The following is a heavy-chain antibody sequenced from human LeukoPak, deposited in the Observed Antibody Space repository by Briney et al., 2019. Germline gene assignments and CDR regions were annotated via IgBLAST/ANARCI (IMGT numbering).Heavy chain of an antibody. D-gene: IGHD2/OR15-2a*01. CDR2: ISYDGSKK. V-gene: IGHV3-30*07. CDR3: TRSGRGAFFKAYFDY. J-gene: IGHJ4*02. CDR1: GLTFNTYA. Sequence: GGSLRLSCAASGLTFNTYAMHWVRQAPGKGLEWVAVISYDGSKKFYADSVKGRFTISRDKLNDMLYLQMSSLRDDDTGVYYCTRSGRGAFFKAYFDYWGQGTLVTVSS.